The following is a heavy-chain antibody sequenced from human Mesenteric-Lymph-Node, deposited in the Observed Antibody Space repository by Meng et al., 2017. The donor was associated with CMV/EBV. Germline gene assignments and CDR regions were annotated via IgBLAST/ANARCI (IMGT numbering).Heavy chain of an antibody. CDR2: IYSGGST. Sequence: GESLKISCAATGFTFRSYAMSWVRQAPGKGLEWVSVIYSGGSTYYADSVKGRFTISRDNSKNTLYLQMNSLRAEDTAVYYCARATPPYDFWSRSPPDYWGQGTLVTVSS. CDR3: ARATPPYDFWSRSPPDY. J-gene: IGHJ4*02. CDR1: GFTFRSYA. V-gene: IGHV3-66*02. D-gene: IGHD3-3*01.